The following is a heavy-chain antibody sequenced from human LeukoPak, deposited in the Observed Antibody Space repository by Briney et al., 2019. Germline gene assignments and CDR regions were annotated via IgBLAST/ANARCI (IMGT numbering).Heavy chain of an antibody. CDR1: GGTFSSYA. Sequence: ASVKVSCKASGGTFSSYAISWVRQAPGQGLEWMGGIIPIFGTANYAQKFQGRVTITTDESTSTAYMELSSLRSEDTAVYYCARAKPAAIQGPLDYWGQGTLVTVSS. CDR3: ARAKPAAIQGPLDY. D-gene: IGHD2-2*02. V-gene: IGHV1-69*05. J-gene: IGHJ4*02. CDR2: IIPIFGTA.